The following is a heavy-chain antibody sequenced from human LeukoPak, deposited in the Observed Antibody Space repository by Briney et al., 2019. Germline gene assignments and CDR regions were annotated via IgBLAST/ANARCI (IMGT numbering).Heavy chain of an antibody. CDR3: TAAGDFRSTLP. CDR1: GFTFSNAW. D-gene: IGHD2-21*02. Sequence: GGSLRLSCAVSGFTFSNAWMSWVRQAPGKGLEWVGRIKSKTHGMTIDYAAPVKGRFTISRDDSKDTLYLQMNSLKTEGTAVYYCTAAGDFRSTLPWGQGTLVTVSS. CDR2: IKSKTHGMTI. J-gene: IGHJ5*02. V-gene: IGHV3-15*01.